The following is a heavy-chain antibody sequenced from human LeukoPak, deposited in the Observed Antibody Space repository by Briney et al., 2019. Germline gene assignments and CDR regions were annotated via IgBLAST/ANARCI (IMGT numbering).Heavy chain of an antibody. V-gene: IGHV3-73*01. CDR2: IRSKANSYAT. Sequence: PGGSLKLSCAASGFTFSGSAMHWVRQASGKGLERVGRIRSKANSYATAYAASVKGRFTISRDDSKNTAYLQMNSLKTEDTAVYYCTRYTSPTGTAYWGQGTLVTVSS. CDR3: TRYTSPTGTAY. D-gene: IGHD2/OR15-2a*01. J-gene: IGHJ4*02. CDR1: GFTFSGSA.